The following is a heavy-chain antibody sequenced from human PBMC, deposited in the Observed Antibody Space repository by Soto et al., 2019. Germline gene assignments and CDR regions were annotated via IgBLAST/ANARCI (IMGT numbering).Heavy chain of an antibody. CDR1: GLTLSTYG. D-gene: IGHD2-8*01. V-gene: IGHV3-30*18. Sequence: QVQLVESGGGVVQPGRSLRLSCIASGLTLSTYGMHWGRQAPGKGLEWVAIISYDGSEKNHADSVKGRFTISRDNSKNTLYLQMNSLTADDTAVYYCAKDRYSTSPGHFEYWGQGTLVTVSS. CDR3: AKDRYSTSPGHFEY. CDR2: ISYDGSEK. J-gene: IGHJ4*02.